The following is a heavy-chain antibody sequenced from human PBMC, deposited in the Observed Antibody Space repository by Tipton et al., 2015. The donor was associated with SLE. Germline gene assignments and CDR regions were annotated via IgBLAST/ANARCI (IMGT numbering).Heavy chain of an antibody. Sequence: SLRLSCAASGFTFSTYSMNWVRQAPGKGLEWVSSISGSSRYMYYADSVKGRFTISRDNAENSLYLQMNSLRVEDTAIYYCARDGIAAAGRNFDYWGQGTLVTVSS. CDR3: ARDGIAAAGRNFDY. V-gene: IGHV3-21*03. J-gene: IGHJ4*02. CDR2: ISGSSRYM. D-gene: IGHD6-13*01. CDR1: GFTFSTYS.